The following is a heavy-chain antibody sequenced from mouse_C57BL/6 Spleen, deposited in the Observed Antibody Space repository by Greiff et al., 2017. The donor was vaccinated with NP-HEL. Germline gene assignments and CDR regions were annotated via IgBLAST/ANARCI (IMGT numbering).Heavy chain of an antibody. J-gene: IGHJ3*01. CDR3: AREGAWFAY. Sequence: VQLKQSGPGLVKPSQSLSLTCSVTGYSITSGYYWNWIRQFPGNKLEWMGYISYDGSNNYNPSLKNRIPITRDTSKNQFFLKLNSVTTEDTATYYCAREGAWFAYWGQGTLVTVSA. CDR1: GYSITSGYY. CDR2: ISYDGSN. V-gene: IGHV3-6*01.